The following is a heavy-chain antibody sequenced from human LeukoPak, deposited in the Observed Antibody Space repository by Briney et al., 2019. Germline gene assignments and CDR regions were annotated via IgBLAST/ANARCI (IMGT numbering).Heavy chain of an antibody. V-gene: IGHV3-23*01. D-gene: IGHD3-22*01. CDR2: ITGGGNT. CDR1: GFTVSSYY. J-gene: IGHJ6*02. Sequence: PGGSLRLSCAASGFTVSSYYMNWVRQPPGRGLEWVSLITGGGNTYYADSVKGRFTISRDNSKNTLYLQMNSLRAEDTAVYYCAKEYDSSGYQYYYYYGMDVWGQGTTVTVSS. CDR3: AKEYDSSGYQYYYYYGMDV.